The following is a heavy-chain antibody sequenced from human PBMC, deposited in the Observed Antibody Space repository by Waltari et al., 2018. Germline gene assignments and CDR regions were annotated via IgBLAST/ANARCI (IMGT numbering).Heavy chain of an antibody. J-gene: IGHJ4*02. D-gene: IGHD3-22*01. Sequence: QVQLVQSGAGVKKPGASVKVSCKASGYPFTSSAMHLVRQAPGQRLEWMGWINAGNGNTKYSQKFQGRVTITRDTSASTAYMELSSLRSEDTAVYYCARATYYYDSSGPQDRWGQGTLVTVSS. CDR2: INAGNGNT. CDR3: ARATYYYDSSGPQDR. V-gene: IGHV1-3*01. CDR1: GYPFTSSA.